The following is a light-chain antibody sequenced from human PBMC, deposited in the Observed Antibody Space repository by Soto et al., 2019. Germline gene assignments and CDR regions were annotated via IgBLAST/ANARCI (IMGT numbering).Light chain of an antibody. CDR2: GAS. Sequence: EIVLTQSPGTLSLSPGERATLSCRASQSVSSSYLAWYQQKPGQAPRLLIYGASSRATGIPDRFSGSGSGTDFTLTISRLEPEDFAVYYCQQYNNWPPHTFGGGTKV. CDR3: QQYNNWPPHT. CDR1: QSVSSSY. V-gene: IGKV3-20*01. J-gene: IGKJ4*01.